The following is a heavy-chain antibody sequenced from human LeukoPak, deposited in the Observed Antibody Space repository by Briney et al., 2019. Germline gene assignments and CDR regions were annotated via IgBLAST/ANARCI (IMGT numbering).Heavy chain of an antibody. D-gene: IGHD5-12*01. CDR3: ARAGGSSGYDYYIDY. CDR1: GFTFSSYW. CDR2: IKQDGSEK. V-gene: IGHV3-7*01. Sequence: GGSLRLSCAASGFTFSSYWMSWVRQAPGKGLEWVANIKQDGSEKYYVDSVKGRFTISRDNAKNSLYLQMNSLRAEDTAVYYCARAGGSSGYDYYIDYWGQGTLVTVSS. J-gene: IGHJ4*02.